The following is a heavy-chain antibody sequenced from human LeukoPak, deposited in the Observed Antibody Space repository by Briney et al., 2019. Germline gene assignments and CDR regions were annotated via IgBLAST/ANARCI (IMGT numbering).Heavy chain of an antibody. V-gene: IGHV3-23*01. CDR2: MSGNGGVK. CDR3: AKDPTAVLASFDL. CDR1: GFTFSTYA. Sequence: GGSLRLSCVGSGFTFSTYAMSWVRQPAGKGPEWVAGMSGNGGVKYYADFVKGRFAISRDNSKNTLFLHMNTLRAEDTAIYYCAKDPTAVLASFDLWGQGTLVTVSS. J-gene: IGHJ3*01. D-gene: IGHD2-8*02.